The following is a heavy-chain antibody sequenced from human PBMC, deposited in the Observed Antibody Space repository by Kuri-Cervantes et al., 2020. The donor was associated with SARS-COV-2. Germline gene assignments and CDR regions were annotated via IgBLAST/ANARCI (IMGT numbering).Heavy chain of an antibody. CDR1: GFTFSSQW. CDR2: INNDGSST. D-gene: IGHD5-18*01. CDR3: AMTGSYTSYGLGH. J-gene: IGHJ4*02. V-gene: IGHV3-74*01. Sequence: GGSLRLSCLASGFTFSSQWMFWVRQVPGKGLRWLSRINNDGSSTIYVDSVKGRFTTSRDNAKNSVFLQMNSLRPEDTGVHYCAMTGSYTSYGLGHWGQGTLVTVSS.